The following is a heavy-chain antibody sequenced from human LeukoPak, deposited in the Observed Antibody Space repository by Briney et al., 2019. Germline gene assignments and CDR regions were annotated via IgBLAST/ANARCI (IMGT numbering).Heavy chain of an antibody. Sequence: SETLSLTCAVYGGSFSGYYWSWIRQPPGKGLEWIGEINHSGSTNYNPSLKSRVTISVDTSKNQFSLKLSSVTAADTAVYYCARGADSSGYYSIFYSDYWGQGTLVTVSS. J-gene: IGHJ4*02. CDR2: INHSGST. CDR3: ARGADSSGYYSIFYSDY. D-gene: IGHD3-22*01. V-gene: IGHV4-34*01. CDR1: GGSFSGYY.